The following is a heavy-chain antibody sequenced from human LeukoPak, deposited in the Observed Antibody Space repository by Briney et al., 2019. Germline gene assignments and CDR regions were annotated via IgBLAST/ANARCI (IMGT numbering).Heavy chain of an antibody. J-gene: IGHJ4*02. V-gene: IGHV4-34*01. CDR1: GGSLSGYY. CDR3: ARVGEYSSSSGGFDY. D-gene: IGHD6-6*01. Sequence: SETLSLTCAVYGGSLSGYYWSWIRQPPGKGLEWIGEINHSGSTNYNPSLKSRVTISVDTSKNQISLKLSSVTAADTAVYYCARVGEYSSSSGGFDYWGQGTLVTVSS. CDR2: INHSGST.